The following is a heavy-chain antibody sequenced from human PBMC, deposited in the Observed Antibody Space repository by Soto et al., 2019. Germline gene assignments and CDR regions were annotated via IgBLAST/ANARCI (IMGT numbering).Heavy chain of an antibody. CDR3: ARVPPSRYYYDSSGPEDDAFDI. V-gene: IGHV1-69*06. J-gene: IGHJ3*02. CDR1: GGTFSSYA. Sequence: SVKFSCKASGGTFSSYAISWVRQAPGQGLEWMGGIIPIFGTANYAQKFQGRVTITADKSTSTAYMELSSLRSEDTAVYYCARVPPSRYYYDSSGPEDDAFDIWGQGTMVTVSS. D-gene: IGHD3-22*01. CDR2: IIPIFGTA.